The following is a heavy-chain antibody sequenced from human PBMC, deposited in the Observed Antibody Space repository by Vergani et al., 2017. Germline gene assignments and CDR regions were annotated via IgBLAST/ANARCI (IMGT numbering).Heavy chain of an antibody. D-gene: IGHD2-15*01. V-gene: IGHV1-2*02. CDR1: GDTFTGYY. Sequence: QVQLVQSGAEVKKPGASVKVSCKASGDTFTGYYMHWVRQAPGQGLEWMGWINPNSGGTNYAQKFQGRVTMTRDTSISTAYMELSRLRSDDTAVYYCAKVAHCSLANCPPDYWGQGTLVTVSS. CDR2: INPNSGGT. CDR3: AKVAHCSLANCPPDY. J-gene: IGHJ4*02.